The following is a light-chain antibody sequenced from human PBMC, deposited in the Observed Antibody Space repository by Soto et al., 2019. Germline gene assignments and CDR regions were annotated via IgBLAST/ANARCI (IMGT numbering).Light chain of an antibody. Sequence: DIQMTQSPSTLSASVGDRVTITCRASQSISSWLAWYQQKPGKAPKLLIYDASSLESGVPSRFSGSGSGTEFTLTISSLQPDDFATYYCQQYNSYPYNFGQGTK. CDR3: QQYNSYPYN. CDR1: QSISSW. J-gene: IGKJ2*01. V-gene: IGKV1-5*01. CDR2: DAS.